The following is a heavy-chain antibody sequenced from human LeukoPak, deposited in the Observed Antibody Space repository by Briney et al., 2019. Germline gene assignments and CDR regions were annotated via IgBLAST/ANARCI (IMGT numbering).Heavy chain of an antibody. V-gene: IGHV7-4-1*02. CDR2: INTNTGNP. Sequence: GASVKVSCKASGYTFTGYYMHWVRQAPGQGLEWMGWINTNTGNPTYAQGFTGRFVFSLDTSVSTAYLQISSLKAEDTAVYYCARDSTNGVFVVDYWGQGTLVTVSS. J-gene: IGHJ4*02. CDR3: ARDSTNGVFVVDY. D-gene: IGHD2-8*01. CDR1: GYTFTGYY.